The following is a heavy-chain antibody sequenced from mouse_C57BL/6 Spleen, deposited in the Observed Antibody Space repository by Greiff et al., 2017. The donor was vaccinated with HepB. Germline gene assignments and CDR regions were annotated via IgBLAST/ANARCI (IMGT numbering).Heavy chain of an antibody. J-gene: IGHJ2*01. CDR2: INPNNGGT. V-gene: IGHV1-26*01. Sequence: EVQLQQSGPELVKPGASVKISCKASGYTFTDYYMNWVKQSPGKSLEWIGDINPNNGGTNYNQKFKGKATLTVDKSSSTAYMELRSLTSEDSAVYYCARRRAGVFDYWGQGTTLTVSS. CDR1: GYTFTDYY. CDR3: ARRRAGVFDY. D-gene: IGHD3-1*01.